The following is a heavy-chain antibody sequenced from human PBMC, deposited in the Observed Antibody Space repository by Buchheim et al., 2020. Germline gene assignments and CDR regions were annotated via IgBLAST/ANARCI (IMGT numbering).Heavy chain of an antibody. D-gene: IGHD6-13*01. CDR2: IYYSGST. J-gene: IGHJ4*02. CDR1: GGSVSSGSYY. Sequence: QVQLQESGPGLVKPSETLSLTCTVSGGSVSSGSYYWSWIRQPPGKGLEWIGYIYYSGSTNYNPSLKSRVTISVDTSKNQFSLKLSSVTAADTAVYYCAREGIAAAGPDYWGQGTL. V-gene: IGHV4-61*01. CDR3: AREGIAAAGPDY.